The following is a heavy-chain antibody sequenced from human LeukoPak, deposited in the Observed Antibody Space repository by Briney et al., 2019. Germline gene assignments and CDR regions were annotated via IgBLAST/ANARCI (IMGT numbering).Heavy chain of an antibody. CDR1: GGSFSGYY. V-gene: IGHV4-34*01. D-gene: IGHD3-10*01. CDR3: ARVSGYYGSGSYYSNYYGMDV. J-gene: IGHJ6*02. CDR2: VNHSGST. Sequence: SETLSLTCAVYGGSFSGYYWSWIRQPPGKGLEWIGEVNHSGSTNYNPSLKGRVTISVDTSKNHFSLKLISVTAADTAVYYCARVSGYYGSGSYYSNYYGMDVWGQGTTVTVSS.